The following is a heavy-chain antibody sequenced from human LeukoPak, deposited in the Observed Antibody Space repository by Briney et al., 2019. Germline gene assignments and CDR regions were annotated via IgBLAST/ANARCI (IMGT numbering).Heavy chain of an antibody. CDR1: GFSFSSYW. CDR2: IQPDGSEQ. V-gene: IGHV3-7*01. D-gene: IGHD3-16*01. CDR3: ASQSYARFDP. J-gene: IGHJ5*02. Sequence: GGSLRLSCEVSGFSFSSYWMSWVRQAPGKGLEWVGNIQPDGSEQYPVDSVKGRFTISRDNARNSLFLQMNSLRVEDTAVYYCASQSYARFDPWGQGTLVTVSS.